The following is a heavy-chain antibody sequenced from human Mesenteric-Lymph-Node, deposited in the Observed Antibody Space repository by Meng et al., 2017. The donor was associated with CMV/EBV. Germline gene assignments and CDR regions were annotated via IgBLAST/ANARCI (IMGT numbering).Heavy chain of an antibody. V-gene: IGHV3-21*01. CDR1: GFTFSTNT. CDR2: ISGSSSHK. D-gene: IGHD3-3*01. J-gene: IGHJ4*02. Sequence: GESLKISCTDSGFTFSTNTMNWVRQAPGKGLEWVSSISGSSSHKAYPDSVKGRFTISRDNAENSLYLQMSSLRAEDTAVYYCVRVVLDYDFWSGYLYFVSWGQGTLVTVSS. CDR3: VRVVLDYDFWSGYLYFVS.